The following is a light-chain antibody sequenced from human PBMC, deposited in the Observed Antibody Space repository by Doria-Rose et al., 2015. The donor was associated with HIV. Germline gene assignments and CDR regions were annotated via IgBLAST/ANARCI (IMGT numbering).Light chain of an antibody. Sequence: TQSPATLSVSPGERATLSSRASQGIGSDLAWYQQKPGQAPRLLIYRASIRATGIPPRFTGGGSGTEFTLTISSLQSEDFAVYFCQQYSQWPPYTFGQGTKLEVK. CDR2: RAS. J-gene: IGKJ2*01. CDR1: QGIGSD. CDR3: QQYSQWPPYT. V-gene: IGKV3-15*01.